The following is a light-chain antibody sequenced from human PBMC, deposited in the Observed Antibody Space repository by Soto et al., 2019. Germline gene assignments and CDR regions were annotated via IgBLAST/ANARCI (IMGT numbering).Light chain of an antibody. J-gene: IGKJ1*01. CDR1: QSISKY. CDR3: QQSFSTPRT. CDR2: GTS. Sequence: DIQMTQSPSSLSASVGDRVTLTCRASQSISKYLNWYQVKSGKGPKLLIYGTSTLQSGVPSRFSGSGSGTHFTLTISSLQPEDFATYYCQQSFSTPRTFGQGTKVEIK. V-gene: IGKV1-39*01.